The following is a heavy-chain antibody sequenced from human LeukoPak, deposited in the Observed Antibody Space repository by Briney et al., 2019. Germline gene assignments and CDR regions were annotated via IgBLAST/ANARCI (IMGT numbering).Heavy chain of an antibody. D-gene: IGHD2-2*01. CDR1: GFTFSNAW. Sequence: GGSLRLSCAASGFTFSNAWMSWVRQAPGKGLEWVGRIKSKTDGGTTDYAAPVKGRFTISRDNSKNTLYLQMNSLRGEDTAVYYCAKRICTSTRCYLEYWGQGTLVTVSS. J-gene: IGHJ4*02. CDR3: AKRICTSTRCYLEY. CDR2: IKSKTDGGTT. V-gene: IGHV3-15*01.